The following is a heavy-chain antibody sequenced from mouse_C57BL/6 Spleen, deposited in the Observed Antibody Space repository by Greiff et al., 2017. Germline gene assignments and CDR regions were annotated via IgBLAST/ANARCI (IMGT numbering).Heavy chain of an antibody. CDR2: IDPENGDT. J-gene: IGHJ2*01. V-gene: IGHV14-4*01. CDR1: GFNIKDDY. D-gene: IGHD3-2*02. Sequence: EVQLQQSGAELVRPGASVKLSCTASGFNIKDDYMHWVKQRPEQGLEWIGWIDPENGDTESASKFQGKATITADTSSNPAYLQLSSLTSEDTAVYYCTTDGTAQATLYWGQGTTLTVSS. CDR3: TTDGTAQATLY.